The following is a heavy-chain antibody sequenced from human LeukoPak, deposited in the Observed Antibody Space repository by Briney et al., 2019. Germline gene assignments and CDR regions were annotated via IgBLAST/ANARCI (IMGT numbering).Heavy chain of an antibody. D-gene: IGHD5-18*01. J-gene: IGHJ4*02. V-gene: IGHV1-18*01. CDR1: GYTFANFG. Sequence: ASVKVSCKASGYTFANFGITWVRQAPGQGLEWMGWISVYNGNTNYAQNLQGRVTLTTDTSTSTAYMELRSLRSDDTAVYYCARGGYSYGYVSRSLDYWGQGTLVTVSS. CDR2: ISVYNGNT. CDR3: ARGGYSYGYVSRSLDY.